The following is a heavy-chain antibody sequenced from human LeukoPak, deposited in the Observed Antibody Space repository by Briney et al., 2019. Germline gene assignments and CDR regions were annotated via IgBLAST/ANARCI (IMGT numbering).Heavy chain of an antibody. CDR3: ARGQYYYDSSGYLDY. V-gene: IGHV4-59*01. CDR1: GGSISSYY. J-gene: IGHJ4*02. D-gene: IGHD3-22*01. Sequence: PSETLSLTSTVSGGSISSYYWSWIRQPPGKGLEWIGYIYYSGSTNYNPSLKSRVTISVDTSKNQFSLKLSSVTAADTAVYYCARGQYYYDSSGYLDYWGREPWSPSPQ. CDR2: IYYSGST.